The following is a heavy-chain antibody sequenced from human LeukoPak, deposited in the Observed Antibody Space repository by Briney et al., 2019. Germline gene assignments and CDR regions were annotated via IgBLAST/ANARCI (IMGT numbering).Heavy chain of an antibody. CDR1: GGSFSGYY. D-gene: IGHD3-10*01. Sequence: SETLSLTCAVYGGSFSGYYWSWIRQPPGKGLEWIGEINHSGSTNYNPSLKGRVTISVDTSKNQFSLKLSSVTAADTAVYYCARHPEVITNWFDPWGQGTLVTVSS. J-gene: IGHJ5*02. V-gene: IGHV4-34*01. CDR3: ARHPEVITNWFDP. CDR2: INHSGST.